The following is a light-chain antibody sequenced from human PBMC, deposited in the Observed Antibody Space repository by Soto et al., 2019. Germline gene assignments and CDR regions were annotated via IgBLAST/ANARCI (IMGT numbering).Light chain of an antibody. Sequence: QSALTQPPSASGTPGQRVTISCSGSSSNIGSNTVNWYQQLPGTAPKLLIYSNNQRPSGVSDRFSGSRSGTTASLTISALQAEDEADYSCYSFAGGATFVFGGGTQLTVL. CDR2: SNN. CDR1: SSNIGSNT. V-gene: IGLV1-44*01. CDR3: YSFAGGATFV. J-gene: IGLJ2*01.